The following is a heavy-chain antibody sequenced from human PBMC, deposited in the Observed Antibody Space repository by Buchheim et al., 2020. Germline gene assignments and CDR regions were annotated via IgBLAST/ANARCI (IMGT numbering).Heavy chain of an antibody. Sequence: QITLKESGPTLVKPTQTLTLTCTLSGFSLSSGVGVGWIRQPPGKALEWLALTYWDDGKRYSPSLKSRLTITKDTSKNQVVLTMTNMDPVDTGTYYCAHSPYGTRGYYYFDDWGQGTL. CDR2: TYWDDGK. V-gene: IGHV2-5*02. CDR1: GFSLSSGVG. J-gene: IGHJ4*02. CDR3: AHSPYGTRGYYYFDD. D-gene: IGHD3-22*01.